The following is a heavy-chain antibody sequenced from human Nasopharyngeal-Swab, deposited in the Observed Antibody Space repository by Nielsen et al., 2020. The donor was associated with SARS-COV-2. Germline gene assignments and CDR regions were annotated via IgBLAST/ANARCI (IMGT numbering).Heavy chain of an antibody. D-gene: IGHD5-12*01. CDR3: ARNSGYDSFDY. Sequence: GGSLRLSCAASGFTFSSYGMHWVRQAPGKGLEWVAVISYDGSNKYYADSVKGRSTISRDNSKNTLYLQMNSLRAEDTAVYYCARNSGYDSFDYWGQGTLVTVSS. CDR1: GFTFSSYG. V-gene: IGHV3-30*03. CDR2: ISYDGSNK. J-gene: IGHJ4*02.